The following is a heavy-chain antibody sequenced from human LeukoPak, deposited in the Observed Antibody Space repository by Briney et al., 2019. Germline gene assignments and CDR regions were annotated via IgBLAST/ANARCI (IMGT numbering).Heavy chain of an antibody. CDR1: GYTFTSYA. CDR3: ARAPRYSSGWYYFDY. V-gene: IGHV1-3*01. CDR2: INAGNGNT. D-gene: IGHD6-13*01. J-gene: IGHJ4*02. Sequence: GASVKVSCKASGYTFTSYAMHWVRQAPGQRLEWMGWINAGNGNTKYSQKFQGRVTITRDTSASTAYMGLSSLRSEDTAVYYCARAPRYSSGWYYFDYWGQGTLVTVSS.